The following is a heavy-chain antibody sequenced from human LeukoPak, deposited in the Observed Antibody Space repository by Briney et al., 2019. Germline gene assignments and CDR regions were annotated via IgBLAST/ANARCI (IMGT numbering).Heavy chain of an antibody. CDR1: GYTFTGYY. V-gene: IGHV1-2*02. CDR2: INPNSGGT. Sequence: ASVKVSCKASGYTFTGYYMHWVRQAPGQGLEWMGWINPNSGGTNYAQKFQGRVTMTRDTSISTAYMELSRLSSDDTAAYYCARMTATQAALYWGQGTLVTVSS. D-gene: IGHD2-21*02. CDR3: ARMTATQAALY. J-gene: IGHJ4*02.